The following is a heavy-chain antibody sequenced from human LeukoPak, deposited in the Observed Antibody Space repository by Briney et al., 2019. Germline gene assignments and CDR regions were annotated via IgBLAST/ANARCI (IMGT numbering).Heavy chain of an antibody. CDR2: INHSGST. CDR1: GGSFSGYY. D-gene: IGHD2-2*01. Sequence: PSETLSLTCAVYGGSFSGYYWSWIRQPPGKGLEWIGEINHSGSTNYNPSLKSRVTISVDTSKNQFSLKLSSVTAADTAVYYCARGDIVVVPAAMVFLNWFDPWGQGTLVTVSS. J-gene: IGHJ5*02. V-gene: IGHV4-34*01. CDR3: ARGDIVVVPAAMVFLNWFDP.